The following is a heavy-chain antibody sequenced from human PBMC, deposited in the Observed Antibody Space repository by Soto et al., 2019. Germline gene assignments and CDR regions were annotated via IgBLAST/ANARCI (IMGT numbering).Heavy chain of an antibody. CDR1: GYTFTMYG. CDR3: AISTVDSSRWSWLDP. V-gene: IGHV1-18*01. J-gene: IGHJ5*02. Sequence: QDQLVQSGGEVEKPGASVKVSCKASGYTFTMYGISLVRQAPGQGLEWMGWISADTGTRFYAQKFQGRVTMTTDMASTTAYMELAILRSDDTAVDYWAISTVDSSRWSWLDPWGPGTQVTVSS. CDR2: ISADTGTR. D-gene: IGHD4-4*01.